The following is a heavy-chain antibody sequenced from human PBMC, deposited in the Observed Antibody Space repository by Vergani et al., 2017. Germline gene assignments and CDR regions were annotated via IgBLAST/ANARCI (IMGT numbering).Heavy chain of an antibody. CDR1: GFTFSSYG. CDR3: ARKFRSGPQNWFDP. V-gene: IGHV3-33*01. Sequence: QVQLVESGGGVVQPGRSLRLSCAASGFTFSSYGMHWVRQAPGKGLEWVAVIWYDGSNKYYADSVKGRFTISRDNSKNTLYLQMNSLRAEDTAVYYCARKFRSGPQNWFDPWGQGTLVTVSS. J-gene: IGHJ5*02. D-gene: IGHD6-19*01. CDR2: IWYDGSNK.